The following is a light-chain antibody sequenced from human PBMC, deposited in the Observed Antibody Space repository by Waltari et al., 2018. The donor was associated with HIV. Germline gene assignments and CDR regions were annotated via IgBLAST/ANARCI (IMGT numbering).Light chain of an antibody. Sequence: QSVLTQPPSVSGAPGQSVSISCTGTTSNIETPYDVHWYQQLPGAAPKLLVYGNNNRPSGFPARFSGSKSGTSASLAITGLQSEDEAFYYCQSYDSSLTAVIFGGGTKLTVL. J-gene: IGLJ2*01. CDR3: QSYDSSLTAVI. CDR1: TSNIETPYD. V-gene: IGLV1-40*01. CDR2: GNN.